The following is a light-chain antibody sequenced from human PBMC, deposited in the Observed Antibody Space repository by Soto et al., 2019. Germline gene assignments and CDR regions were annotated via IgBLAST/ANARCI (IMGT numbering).Light chain of an antibody. V-gene: IGKV3-15*01. CDR3: QQYSDWPLWT. CDR1: QSVSSN. J-gene: IGKJ1*01. CDR2: GAS. Sequence: EIVMTQSPATLSVSPGERATLFCRASQSVSSNLAWYQQKPGQAPRLLIYGASTRATGIPARFSGSGSGTEFTLTISSLQSEDFAVYFCQQYSDWPLWTFGQGTKVEIK.